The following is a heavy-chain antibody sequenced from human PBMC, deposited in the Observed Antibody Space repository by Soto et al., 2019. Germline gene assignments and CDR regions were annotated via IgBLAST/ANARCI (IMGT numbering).Heavy chain of an antibody. Sequence: QVTLKASGPALVKPTQTLTLTFTFSGFSLSTSGVGGGWMSQPPGKARQWLALIYWNDDKKYSPSLKSRLCITKDPFRNQVVLTMTNVDPLDTATYYCAGGRGYNWNNPASDYWGQGALVTVSS. J-gene: IGHJ4*02. D-gene: IGHD1-20*01. CDR2: IYWNDDK. CDR3: AGGRGYNWNNPASDY. V-gene: IGHV2-5*01. CDR1: GFSLSTSGVG.